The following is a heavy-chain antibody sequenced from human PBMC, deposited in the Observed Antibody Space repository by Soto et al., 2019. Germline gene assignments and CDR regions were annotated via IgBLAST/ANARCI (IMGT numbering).Heavy chain of an antibody. CDR3: ARDGPYYYASRMDV. V-gene: IGHV3-53*04. J-gene: IGHJ6*02. CDR1: GIPVSSNY. CDR2: LHSGCDT. Sequence: EVQLVESGGGLVQPGGSLRLSCAASGIPVSSNYMTWVRQAPGKGLEWVSVLHSGCDTYYANSVKGRFTISRHDSTNTMFIQMNSLTPEDTAVYYCARDGPYYYASRMDVWGQGTTVTVSS. D-gene: IGHD3-10*01.